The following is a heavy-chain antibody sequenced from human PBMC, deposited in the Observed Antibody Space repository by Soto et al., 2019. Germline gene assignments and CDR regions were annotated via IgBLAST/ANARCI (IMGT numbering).Heavy chain of an antibody. CDR1: VFTFSSYG. CDR2: ISYDGSNK. CDR3: AKVLISGRWGTWAYYSYGMDV. V-gene: IGHV3-30*18. Sequence: VGSLRLSCASSVFTFSSYGMHCVRHSPGKWLEWVAVISYDGSNKYYADSVKGRFTISRDNSKNTLYLQMNSLRAEDTAVYYCAKVLISGRWGTWAYYSYGMDVWGQGTTVTVSS. J-gene: IGHJ6*02. D-gene: IGHD3-16*01.